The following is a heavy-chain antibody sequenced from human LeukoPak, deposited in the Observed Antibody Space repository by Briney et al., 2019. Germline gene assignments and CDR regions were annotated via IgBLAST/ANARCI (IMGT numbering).Heavy chain of an antibody. D-gene: IGHD3-22*01. CDR3: ARDHEKYYYDSTNWFDP. CDR1: GYTFTDYY. Sequence: ASVKVSCKASGYTFTDYYIHWVRRARGQGLEGMGWINPNSGGTKYAQKFQRRVTMTTDTSISPASLELSRLRSDDTAVYYCARDHEKYYYDSTNWFDPWGQGTLVTVSS. CDR2: INPNSGGT. V-gene: IGHV1-2*02. J-gene: IGHJ5*02.